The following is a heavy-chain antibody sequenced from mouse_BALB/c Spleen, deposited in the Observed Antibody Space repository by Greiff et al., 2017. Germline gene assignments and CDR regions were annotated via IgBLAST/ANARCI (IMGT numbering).Heavy chain of an antibody. D-gene: IGHD1-2*01. J-gene: IGHJ4*01. CDR3: ARDNYGYLPYYYAMDY. V-gene: IGHV5-6-3*01. CDR2: INSNGGST. CDR1: GFTFSSYG. Sequence: EVNVVESGGGLVKPGGSLKLSCAASGFTFSSYGMSWVRQTPDKRLELVATINSNGGSTYYPDSVKGRFTISRDNAKNTLYLQMSSLKSEDTAMYYCARDNYGYLPYYYAMDYWGQGTSVTVSS.